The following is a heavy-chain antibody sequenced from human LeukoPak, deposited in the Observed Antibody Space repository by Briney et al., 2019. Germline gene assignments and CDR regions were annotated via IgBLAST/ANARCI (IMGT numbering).Heavy chain of an antibody. V-gene: IGHV1-2*02. CDR2: INPSRGET. Sequence: ASMKVTCKASGYTFTDYYIRWVRQPPGQGLGWMGWINPSRGETKYAQKFQGRINMTRDTYISTVYVELSSLRSDDTAVYYCARCNIRTLAVAPFGPWGQGTLVTVSS. CDR1: GYTFTDYY. CDR3: ARCNIRTLAVAPFGP. D-gene: IGHD6-19*01. J-gene: IGHJ5*02.